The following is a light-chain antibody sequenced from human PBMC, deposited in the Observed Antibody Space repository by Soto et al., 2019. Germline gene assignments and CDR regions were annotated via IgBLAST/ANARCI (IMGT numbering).Light chain of an antibody. J-gene: IGLJ2*01. CDR1: SSDVGGYDY. V-gene: IGLV2-14*01. CDR2: EVS. Sequence: QSALTQPASVSGSPGQSITISCTGTSSDVGGYDYVSWYQQHPGKAPKLMIYEVSDRPSGVSNRFSGSKSDNTASLTISGLQAEDEADYYCSSYTSNSTVVFGGGTKLTVL. CDR3: SSYTSNSTVV.